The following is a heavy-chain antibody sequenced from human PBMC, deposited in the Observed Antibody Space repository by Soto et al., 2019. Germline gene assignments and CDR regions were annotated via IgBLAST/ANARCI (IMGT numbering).Heavy chain of an antibody. CDR3: ARESEDLTSNFDY. V-gene: IGHV3-21*06. CDR2: ISSTTNYI. J-gene: IGHJ4*02. Sequence: GGSLRLSCAASGFTFTRYSMNWVRQAPGKGLEWVSSISSTTNYIYYGDSMKGRFTISRDNAKNSLYLGMNSLRAEDTAVYYCARESEDLTSNFDYWGQGTLVTVSS. CDR1: GFTFTRYS.